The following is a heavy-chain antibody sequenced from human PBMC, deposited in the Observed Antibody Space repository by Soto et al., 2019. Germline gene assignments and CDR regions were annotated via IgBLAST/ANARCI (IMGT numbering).Heavy chain of an antibody. J-gene: IGHJ4*02. Sequence: GGSLRLSCAASGCTFSSYDMHWVRQATGKGLEWVSAIGTAGDTYYPGSVKGRFTISRENAKNSLYLQMNSLRAGDTAVYYCARGGSHNYDFWSGYRYYFDYWGQGTLVTVSS. V-gene: IGHV3-13*01. D-gene: IGHD3-3*01. CDR2: IGTAGDT. CDR1: GCTFSSYD. CDR3: ARGGSHNYDFWSGYRYYFDY.